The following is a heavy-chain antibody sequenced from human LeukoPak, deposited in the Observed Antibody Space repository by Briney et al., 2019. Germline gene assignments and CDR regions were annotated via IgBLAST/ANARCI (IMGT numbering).Heavy chain of an antibody. CDR1: GFTFTSYA. Sequence: PGGSLRLSCAASGFTFTSYAMSWVRQAPGKGREWVSGISGSADYTYYADSVRGRFTISRDNFKNTLYLQMNSLRPEDTAVYYCAKDYDRGSNDYWGQGTLVTVSS. J-gene: IGHJ4*02. V-gene: IGHV3-23*01. D-gene: IGHD3-9*01. CDR3: AKDYDRGSNDY. CDR2: ISGSADYT.